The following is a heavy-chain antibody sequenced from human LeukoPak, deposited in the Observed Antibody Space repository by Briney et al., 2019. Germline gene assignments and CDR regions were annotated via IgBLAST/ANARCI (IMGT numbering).Heavy chain of an antibody. Sequence: GGSLRLSCAASGFTFSSYSMSWVRQAPGKGLEWVSYISSTSSTIYYADSVKGRFTISRDNAKNSLCLQMNSLRDEDTAVYYCARSGNYDCWGQGTLVTVSS. V-gene: IGHV3-48*02. CDR2: ISSTSSTI. CDR1: GFTFSSYS. CDR3: ARSGNYDC. D-gene: IGHD1-1*01. J-gene: IGHJ4*02.